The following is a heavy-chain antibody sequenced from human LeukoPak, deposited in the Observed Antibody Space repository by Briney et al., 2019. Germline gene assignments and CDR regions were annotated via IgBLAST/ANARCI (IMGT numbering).Heavy chain of an antibody. J-gene: IGHJ1*01. D-gene: IGHD6-13*01. CDR1: GYNFNELS. Sequence: ASVKVSCKVSGYNFNELSMHWVRQAPGKGLEWMGGFDPEDGETIYAQKFQGRVTMTEDTSTDTAYMELSSLRSEDTAVYYCARGGGSSWTQRGYFQYWGQGSLVTVSS. CDR2: FDPEDGET. CDR3: ARGGGSSWTQRGYFQY. V-gene: IGHV1-24*01.